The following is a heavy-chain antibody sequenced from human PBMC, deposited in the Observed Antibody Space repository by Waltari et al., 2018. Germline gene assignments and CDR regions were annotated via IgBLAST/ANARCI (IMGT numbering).Heavy chain of an antibody. CDR3: ARNMESPYNAPYYFYYMDV. Sequence: QLQLQESGPGLVKPSETLSLTCSVSVASITNSISYWSWIRQPPGKGLEWIGSIYYRGSTYSSPSLKSRVTISLDTSKNQLSLKVSSVTVADTAIYFCARNMESPYNAPYYFYYMDVWGKGTTVTVSS. J-gene: IGHJ6*03. CDR2: IYYRGST. V-gene: IGHV4-39*01. D-gene: IGHD3-10*01. CDR1: VASITNSISY.